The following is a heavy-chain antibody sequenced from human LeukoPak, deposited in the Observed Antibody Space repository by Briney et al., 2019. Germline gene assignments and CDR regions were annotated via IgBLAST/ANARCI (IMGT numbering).Heavy chain of an antibody. V-gene: IGHV4-4*02. J-gene: IGHJ4*02. CDR1: GDSISSSYW. CDR2: IFHSGST. CDR3: ARVGSYGYSAY. D-gene: IGHD5-18*01. Sequence: SGTLSLTCAVSGDSISSSYWWSWVRQPPGQGLEWIGEIFHSGSTNYNPSLKSRVTISVDKSKNQFSLKLTSVTAADTAVYYCARVGSYGYSAYWGQGTLVTVSS.